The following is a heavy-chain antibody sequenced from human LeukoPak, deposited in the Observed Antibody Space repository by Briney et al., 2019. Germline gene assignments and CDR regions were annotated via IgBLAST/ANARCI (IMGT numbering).Heavy chain of an antibody. Sequence: PGGSLRLSCAASGFTFSSYAMNWVRQAPGKGLEWVSAISGSGGSTYYADSVKGRFTISRDDSKNTAYLQMNSLKTEDTAVYYCTTKQRKYCSSTSCYTGNYYYYMDVWGKGTTVTVSS. CDR1: GFTFSSYA. J-gene: IGHJ6*03. V-gene: IGHV3-23*01. D-gene: IGHD2-2*02. CDR2: ISGSGGST. CDR3: TTKQRKYCSSTSCYTGNYYYYMDV.